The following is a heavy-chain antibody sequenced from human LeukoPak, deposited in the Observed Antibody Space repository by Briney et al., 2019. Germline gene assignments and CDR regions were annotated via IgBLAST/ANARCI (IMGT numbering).Heavy chain of an antibody. V-gene: IGHV4-39*01. J-gene: IGHJ4*02. CDR2: IYYSGST. Sequence: SETLSLTCTVSGDSIGSGTHYWGWIRRPPGKGLEWIGSIYYSGSTYYTPSLKSRVTISVDTSKNQFSLKVPSVTAADTAVYYCARHLALGPYDYWGQGTLVTVSS. CDR3: ARHLALGPYDY. D-gene: IGHD1-26*01. CDR1: GDSIGSGTHY.